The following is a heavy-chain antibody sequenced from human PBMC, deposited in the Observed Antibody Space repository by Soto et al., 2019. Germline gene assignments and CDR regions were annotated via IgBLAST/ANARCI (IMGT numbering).Heavy chain of an antibody. CDR3: ATGVTAAGT. J-gene: IGHJ5*02. CDR1: GFSFNDAW. V-gene: IGHV3-15*07. D-gene: IGHD2-2*01. CDR2: IKSKADGGTS. Sequence: EVQLVESGGGLAKPGGSLRLSCAASGFSFNDAWMNWVRQAPGKGLEWVGRIKSKADGGTSDYAAPVEGRFTISRDDSKNTLYLQMSSLESADTAVYFCATGVTAAGTWGQGTLVTVSS.